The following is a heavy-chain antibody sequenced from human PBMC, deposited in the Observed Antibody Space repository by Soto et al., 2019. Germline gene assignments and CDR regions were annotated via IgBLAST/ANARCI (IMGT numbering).Heavy chain of an antibody. CDR1: GGSISSSNW. J-gene: IGHJ6*02. V-gene: IGHV4-4*02. CDR2: IYHSGST. Sequence: PSETLSLTCAVSGGSISSSNWWSWVRQPPGKGLEWIGEIYHSGSTNYNPSLKSRVTISVDKSKNQFSLKLSSVTAADTAVYYCVGPLLYGDYYYYGMDVWGQGTTVTVSS. CDR3: VGPLLYGDYYYYGMDV. D-gene: IGHD4-17*01.